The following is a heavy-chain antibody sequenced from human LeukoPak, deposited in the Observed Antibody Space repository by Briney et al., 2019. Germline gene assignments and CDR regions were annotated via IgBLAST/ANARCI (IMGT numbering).Heavy chain of an antibody. V-gene: IGHV3-64*01. D-gene: IGHD2-15*01. J-gene: IGHJ2*01. CDR2: IDPNGGST. Sequence: PPGGSLRLSCAASGFSFSMYSMHWVRQAPGKGLEYVSAIDPNGGSTYYANSVKGRFTVSRDNSRNTLYLQMGSLTAEDMAVYYCARVEGYGYYGLWGRGTLLTVSS. CDR3: ARVEGYGYYGL. CDR1: GFSFSMYS.